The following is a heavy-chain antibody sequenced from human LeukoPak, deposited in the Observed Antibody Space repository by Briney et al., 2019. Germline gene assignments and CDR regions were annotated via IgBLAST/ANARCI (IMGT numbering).Heavy chain of an antibody. V-gene: IGHV1-46*01. J-gene: IGHJ4*02. D-gene: IGHD3-22*01. CDR1: GYTFISYY. Sequence: ASVKVSCKASGYTFISYYMHWVRQAPGQGLEWMGIINPSGGSTSYAQKFQGRVTMTRDTSTSTVYMELSSLRSEDTAVYYCARAPSNYYDSSGYYYYWGQGTLVTVSS. CDR2: INPSGGST. CDR3: ARAPSNYYDSSGYYYY.